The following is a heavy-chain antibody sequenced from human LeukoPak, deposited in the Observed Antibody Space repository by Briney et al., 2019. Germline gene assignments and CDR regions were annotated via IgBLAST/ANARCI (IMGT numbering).Heavy chain of an antibody. CDR2: IKVDGSEI. D-gene: IGHD6-19*01. V-gene: IGHV3-7*01. J-gene: IGHJ6*02. Sequence: GGSLRLSCAASGFTFSMYWMSWVRQAPGKGPEWVANIKVDGSEIYYVDSVKGRFTISRDNAKSSLYLQMNSLRAEDTAVYYCTRDRQGPRLCEMDIWGQGTTVTVSS. CDR3: TRDRQGPRLCEMDI. CDR1: GFTFSMYW.